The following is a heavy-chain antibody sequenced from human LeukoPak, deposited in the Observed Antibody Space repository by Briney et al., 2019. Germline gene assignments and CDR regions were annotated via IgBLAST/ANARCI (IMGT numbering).Heavy chain of an antibody. CDR2: ISPSGDIL. CDR1: GFTFSSHG. D-gene: IGHD3-16*01. J-gene: IGHJ1*01. V-gene: IGHV3-23*01. Sequence: GGTLRLSCAASGFTFSSHGMNWVRQAPGQGLEWVSGISPSGDILYYADSVKGQFTISRDNSKNTVYLQMNSLRAEDTAVYYCAKDDAWGRFQDWGQGTLVTVSS. CDR3: AKDDAWGRFQD.